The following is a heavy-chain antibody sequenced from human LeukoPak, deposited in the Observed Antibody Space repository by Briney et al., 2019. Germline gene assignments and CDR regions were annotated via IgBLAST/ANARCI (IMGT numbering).Heavy chain of an antibody. CDR2: ISGSGANT. V-gene: IGHV3-23*01. CDR3: AKDGGERWYSGYDSYEN. J-gene: IGHJ4*02. Sequence: GGSLRLSCAASGFTFNSFGMHWVRQAPGKGREWVSAISGSGANTYYADSVTGRFTISRDNSKNTLYLQMNSLRAEDTAVYYCAKDGGERWYSGYDSYENWGQGALVTVSS. CDR1: GFTFNSFG. D-gene: IGHD5-12*01.